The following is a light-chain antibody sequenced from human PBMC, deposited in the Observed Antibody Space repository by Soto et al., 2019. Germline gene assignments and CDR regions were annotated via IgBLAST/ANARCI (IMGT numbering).Light chain of an antibody. J-gene: IGKJ1*01. CDR1: QSVSSSY. Sequence: EIVLTQSPATLSLSPRERATLSCRASQSVSSSYLAWYQQKPGQAPRLLIYGASSRATGIPDRFSGTGSGTDFTLTISRLEPEDFAVYYCQQYDRSPKTFGQGTKVDIK. CDR2: GAS. V-gene: IGKV3-20*01. CDR3: QQYDRSPKT.